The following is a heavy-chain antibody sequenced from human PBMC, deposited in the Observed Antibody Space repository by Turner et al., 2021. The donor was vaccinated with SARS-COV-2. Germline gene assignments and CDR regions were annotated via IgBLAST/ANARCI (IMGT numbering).Heavy chain of an antibody. V-gene: IGHV3-23*01. Sequence: EVQLLESGGGLVQPGGSLRLSCAASGFAFSTYGMSWVRQAPGKGLEWVSSISGSGGRTHYVDSVKGRFTISRDNSKNTVYLQMNSLRTEDTAVYYCAKVYSYAALDYWGQGTLLTVSS. CDR2: ISGSGGRT. J-gene: IGHJ4*02. D-gene: IGHD5-18*01. CDR3: AKVYSYAALDY. CDR1: GFAFSTYG.